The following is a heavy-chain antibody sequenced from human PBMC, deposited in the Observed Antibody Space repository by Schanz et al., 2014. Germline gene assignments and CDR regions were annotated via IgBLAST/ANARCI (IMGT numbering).Heavy chain of an antibody. CDR2: ISSGSSYA. Sequence: EQLLQSGGGLVKPGGSLRLSCAASGFTFRDYYMSWIRQAPGKGLEWVSDISSGSSYANYADSVKGRFTISRDNAKNSLYLQMNSLRAEDTAVYYCARANYRRKINFDYWGRGTLVTVSS. CDR1: GFTFRDYY. J-gene: IGHJ4*02. D-gene: IGHD3-10*01. CDR3: ARANYRRKINFDY. V-gene: IGHV3-11*06.